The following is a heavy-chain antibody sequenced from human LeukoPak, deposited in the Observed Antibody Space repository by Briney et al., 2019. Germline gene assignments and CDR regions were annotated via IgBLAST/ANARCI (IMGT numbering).Heavy chain of an antibody. CDR1: GFTFSSYS. V-gene: IGHV3-48*04. CDR3: ARDTGSYGDDAFDI. J-gene: IGHJ3*02. CDR2: ISSSSSTI. Sequence: GGSLRLSCAASGFTFSSYSMNWVRQAPGKGLEWVSYISSSSSTIYYADSVKGRFTISRDNAKNSLYLQMNSLRAEDTVVYYCARDTGSYGDDAFDIWGQGTMVTVSS. D-gene: IGHD1-26*01.